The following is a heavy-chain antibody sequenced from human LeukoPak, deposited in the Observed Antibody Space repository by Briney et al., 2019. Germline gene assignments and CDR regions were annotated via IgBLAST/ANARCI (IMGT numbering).Heavy chain of an antibody. J-gene: IGHJ6*03. D-gene: IGHD4-11*01. CDR1: GGTFSSYA. Sequence: SVKVSCKASGGTFSSYAISWVRQAPGQGLEWMGRIIPIFGTANYAQKFQGRVTITTDESTSTAYMELSSLRSEDAAVYYCARLHPYYYYMDVWGKGTTVTVSS. CDR2: IIPIFGTA. CDR3: ARLHPYYYYMDV. V-gene: IGHV1-69*05.